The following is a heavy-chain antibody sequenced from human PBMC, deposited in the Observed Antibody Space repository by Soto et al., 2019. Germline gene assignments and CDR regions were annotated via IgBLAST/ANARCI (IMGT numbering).Heavy chain of an antibody. Sequence: PSGTLSLTCTVSGGSVSSGSYYWSWIRQPPGKGLEWIGYIYYSGSTNYNPSLKSRVTISVDTSKNQFSLKLSSVTAADTAVYYCARFDYCSSTSCYSLDYWGQGTLVTVSS. CDR3: ARFDYCSSTSCYSLDY. J-gene: IGHJ4*02. CDR2: IYYSGST. V-gene: IGHV4-61*01. D-gene: IGHD2-2*01. CDR1: GGSVSSGSYY.